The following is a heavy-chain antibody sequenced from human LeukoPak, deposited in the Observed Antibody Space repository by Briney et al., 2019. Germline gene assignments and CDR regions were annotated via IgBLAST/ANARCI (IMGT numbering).Heavy chain of an antibody. CDR3: ARGVTMIVVVIHDWYFDL. J-gene: IGHJ2*01. CDR2: IYYSRST. Sequence: PSETLSLTCTVSGGSISSSSYYWGWIRQPPGKGLEWIGSIYYSRSTYYKPSLKSRVTISVDTSKNQFSLKLSSATAADTAVYYCARGVTMIVVVIHDWYFDLWGRGTLVTVSS. V-gene: IGHV4-39*01. CDR1: GGSISSSSYY. D-gene: IGHD3-22*01.